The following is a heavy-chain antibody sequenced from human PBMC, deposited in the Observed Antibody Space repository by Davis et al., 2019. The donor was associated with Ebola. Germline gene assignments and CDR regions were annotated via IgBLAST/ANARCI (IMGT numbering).Heavy chain of an antibody. CDR3: ATKELSDYYYYMDV. D-gene: IGHD3-16*02. CDR2: ISWNSGSI. J-gene: IGHJ6*03. CDR1: GFTFDDYA. Sequence: PGGSLRLSCAASGFTFDDYAMHWVRQAPGKGLEWVSGISWNSGSIGYADSVKGRFTISRDNAKNSLYLQMNSLRAEDTAVYYCATKELSDYYYYMDVWGKGTTVTVSS. V-gene: IGHV3-9*01.